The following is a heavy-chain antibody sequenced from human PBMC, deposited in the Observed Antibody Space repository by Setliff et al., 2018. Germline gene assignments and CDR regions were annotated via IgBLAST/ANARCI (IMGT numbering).Heavy chain of an antibody. Sequence: PSETLSLTCTVSGGSISSHYWSWIRQPPGKGLEWIGSIYYSGSTNYNPSLKSRVTISVDKSKNQLSLKLSSVTAADTAVYYCARGHKQLGLDYWGQGTLVTAPQ. V-gene: IGHV4-59*11. CDR1: GGSISSHY. J-gene: IGHJ4*02. CDR3: ARGHKQLGLDY. D-gene: IGHD6-13*01. CDR2: IYYSGST.